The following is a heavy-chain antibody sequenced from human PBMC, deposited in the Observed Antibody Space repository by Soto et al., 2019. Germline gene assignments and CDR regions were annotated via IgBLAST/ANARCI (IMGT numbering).Heavy chain of an antibody. D-gene: IGHD3-16*01. CDR2: IIPVFGTT. V-gene: IGHV1-69*01. CDR3: ARGGGPYVWFNEF. J-gene: IGHJ4*02. CDR1: GGIFSSFA. Sequence: QEQLVQSGPEVKRPGSSVKVSCKDSGGIFSSFAISWVRQAPGEGLEWLGGIIPVFGTTNYAEKFQGRVTITADESTNTAYMELTSLASGDTAIYYCARGGGPYVWFNEFWGQGTLVTVSS.